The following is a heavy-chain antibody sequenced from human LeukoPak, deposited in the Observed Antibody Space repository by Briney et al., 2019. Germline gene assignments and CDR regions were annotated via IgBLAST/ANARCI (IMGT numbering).Heavy chain of an antibody. CDR3: ARVSSSWYSYYYYYMDV. V-gene: IGHV1-18*01. D-gene: IGHD6-13*01. CDR1: GYTFTSYG. Sequence: GASVKVSCKASGYTFTSYGISWVRQAPGQGLEWMGWISAYNGNTNYAQKLQGRVTMTTDTSTSTAYMELRSLRSDDTAVYYCARVSSSWYSYYYYYMDVGGKGTTVSVSS. CDR2: ISAYNGNT. J-gene: IGHJ6*03.